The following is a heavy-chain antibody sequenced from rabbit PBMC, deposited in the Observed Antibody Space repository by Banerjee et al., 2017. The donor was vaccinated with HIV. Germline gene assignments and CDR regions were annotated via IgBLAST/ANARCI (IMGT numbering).Heavy chain of an antibody. CDR2: INTSSGNT. V-gene: IGHV1S45*01. CDR1: GFDFSSYG. J-gene: IGHJ4*01. CDR3: AREESDGFDL. D-gene: IGHD2-1*01. Sequence: QEQLVESGGGLVQPGGSLKLSCKASGFDFSSYGVSWVRQAPGKGLEWIACINTSSGNTVYATWAKGRFTISKTSWTTVTLQMTSLTAADTATYFCAREESDGFDLWGPGTLVTVS.